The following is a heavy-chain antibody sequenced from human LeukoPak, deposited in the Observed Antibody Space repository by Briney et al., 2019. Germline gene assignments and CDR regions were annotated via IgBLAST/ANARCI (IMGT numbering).Heavy chain of an antibody. CDR3: ARHFCSSTSCSN. CDR1: GFTFSTYW. CDR2: INGDGTIT. J-gene: IGHJ4*02. Sequence: PGGSLRLSCAASGFTFSTYWMHWVRQIPGKGLVWVSRINGDGTITSYADSVKGRFTISSDNSKNTLYLQMNSLRTEDTAVYYCARHFCSSTSCSNWGQGTLVTVSS. D-gene: IGHD2-2*01. V-gene: IGHV3-74*01.